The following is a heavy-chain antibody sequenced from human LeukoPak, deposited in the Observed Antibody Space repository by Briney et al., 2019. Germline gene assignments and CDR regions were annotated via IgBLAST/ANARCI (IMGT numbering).Heavy chain of an antibody. J-gene: IGHJ4*02. CDR3: ARSPPIVVVINPQLDYYFDY. CDR1: GYSISSGYY. Sequence: SETLSLTCTVSGYSISSGYYWGWIRPPPGKGLEWIGSIYHSGSTYYNPSLRSRVTISVDTSKNQFSLKLSSVTAADTAVYYCARSPPIVVVINPQLDYYFDYWGQGTLVTVSS. D-gene: IGHD3-22*01. V-gene: IGHV4-38-2*02. CDR2: IYHSGST.